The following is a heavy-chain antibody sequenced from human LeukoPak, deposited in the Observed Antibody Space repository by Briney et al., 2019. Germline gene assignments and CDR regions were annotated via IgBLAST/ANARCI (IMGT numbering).Heavy chain of an antibody. J-gene: IGHJ4*02. CDR3: ARETWYCSSTSCSYPFDY. CDR1: GGSISNYY. V-gene: IGHV4-59*12. D-gene: IGHD2-2*01. Sequence: SETLSLTCTVSGGSISNYYWSWIRRPPGKGLEWIGYIYYSGSTTYNPSLKSRVTMSVDTSKNQFSLKLSSVTAADTAVYYCARETWYCSSTSCSYPFDYWGQGTLVTVSS. CDR2: IYYSGST.